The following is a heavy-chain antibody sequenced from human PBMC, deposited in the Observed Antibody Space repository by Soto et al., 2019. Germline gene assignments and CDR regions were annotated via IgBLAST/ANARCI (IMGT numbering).Heavy chain of an antibody. CDR2: INPNSGGT. J-gene: IGHJ5*02. CDR1: GYTFTGYY. Sequence: ASVKVSCKASGYTFTGYYMHWVRQAPGQGLEWMGWINPNSGGTNYAQKFQGWVTMTRDTSISTAYMELSRLRSDDTAVYYCARGRLCSSTSCYLGGGNWFDPWGQGTLVTVSS. D-gene: IGHD2-2*01. V-gene: IGHV1-2*04. CDR3: ARGRLCSSTSCYLGGGNWFDP.